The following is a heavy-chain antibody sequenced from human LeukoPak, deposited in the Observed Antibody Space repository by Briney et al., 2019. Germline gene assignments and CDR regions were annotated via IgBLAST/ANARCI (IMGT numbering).Heavy chain of an antibody. CDR3: ARYQYYDFWSGPDY. V-gene: IGHV1-8*01. CDR1: GYTFTSYA. CDR2: MNPNSGNT. J-gene: IGHJ4*02. Sequence: GASVEVSCKASGYTFTSYAINWVRQATGQGLEWMGWMNPNSGNTGYAQKFQGRVTMNRNTSISTAYMELSSLRSEDTAVYYCARYQYYDFWSGPDYWGQGTLVTVSS. D-gene: IGHD3-3*01.